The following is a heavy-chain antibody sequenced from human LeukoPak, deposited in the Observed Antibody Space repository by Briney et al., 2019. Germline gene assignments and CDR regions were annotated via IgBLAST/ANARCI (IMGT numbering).Heavy chain of an antibody. J-gene: IGHJ6*02. CDR1: GFIFGSYW. CDR2: IKQDGSDK. Sequence: GGSLRLSCAGSGFIFGSYWMSWVRQAPGKGLEWVANIKQDGSDKYYVDSVKGRFTVSRDNDKNSLYLEMNRLRAEDTAMYFCARGSKSEPPAKYGMDVWGRGTTVIVSS. V-gene: IGHV3-7*01. CDR3: ARGSKSEPPAKYGMDV.